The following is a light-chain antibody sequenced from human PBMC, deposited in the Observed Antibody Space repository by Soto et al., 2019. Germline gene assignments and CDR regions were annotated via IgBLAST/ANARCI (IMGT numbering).Light chain of an antibody. V-gene: IGKV3-20*01. CDR2: GAS. CDR3: QQYDNSIT. J-gene: IGKJ5*01. CDR1: QSVSSNN. Sequence: EIVLTQSPGTLSLSQGDTATLSCRASQSVSSNNLAWYHQKPGQTPRLLIYGASSRATGIPDRFSGSGSGTDFTLTISRLEPEDFAVYYCQQYDNSITFGQGTRLEIE.